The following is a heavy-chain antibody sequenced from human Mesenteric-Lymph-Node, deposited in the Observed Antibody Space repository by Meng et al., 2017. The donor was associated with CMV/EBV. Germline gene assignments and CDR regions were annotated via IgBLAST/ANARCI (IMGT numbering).Heavy chain of an antibody. CDR1: GFSVSSNY. D-gene: IGHD2-15*01. Sequence: GESLKISCAASGFSVSSNYMTWVRQAQGKGLEWVSVIYSDATTNYADSVKGRFTISRDNSKNMLYLQMNSLRAEDTAVYYCARWVGDGGLDYWGQGTLVTVSS. CDR3: ARWVGDGGLDY. CDR2: IYSDATT. J-gene: IGHJ4*02. V-gene: IGHV3-53*01.